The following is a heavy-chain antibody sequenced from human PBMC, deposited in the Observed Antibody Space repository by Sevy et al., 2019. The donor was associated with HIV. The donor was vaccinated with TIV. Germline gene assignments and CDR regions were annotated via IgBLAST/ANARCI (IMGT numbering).Heavy chain of an antibody. V-gene: IGHV3-7*01. J-gene: IGHJ4*02. CDR3: VRAIATVDSF. CDR1: GFKFNSYW. CDR2: INQDATAN. D-gene: IGHD6-13*01. Sequence: GGSLRLSCVASGFKFNSYWMLWVRQAPGKGLEWVANINQDATANFYEDSVRGRFIISRDNVRNSVGLQMNILRVEDTALYYCVRAIATVDSFWGQGTLVTVSS.